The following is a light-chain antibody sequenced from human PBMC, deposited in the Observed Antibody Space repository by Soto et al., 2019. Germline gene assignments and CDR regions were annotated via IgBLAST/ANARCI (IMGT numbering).Light chain of an antibody. CDR2: DAS. V-gene: IGKV1-5*01. CDR1: QSISSW. J-gene: IGKJ1*01. CDR3: QQYATFPRT. Sequence: GDRVTITCRASQSISSWLAWYQQKPGKAPKLLIYDASSLESGVPSRFSGSGSGTEFTLTISSLQPDDFATYHCQQYATFPRTFGQGTKVDIK.